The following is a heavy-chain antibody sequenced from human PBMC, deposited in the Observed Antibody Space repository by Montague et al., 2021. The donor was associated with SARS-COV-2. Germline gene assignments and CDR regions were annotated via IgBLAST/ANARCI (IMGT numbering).Heavy chain of an antibody. Sequence: SETLSLTCTVSGGSVSSGSYYWSWIRQPPGKGLEWIGYIYYSGSTNYNPSLKSRVTISVGTSKSQLSLKLSSVTAADTAVYYCARDPWRITIFGVVTRYGMDVWGQGTTVTVSS. CDR2: IYYSGST. J-gene: IGHJ6*02. D-gene: IGHD3-3*01. V-gene: IGHV4-61*01. CDR3: ARDPWRITIFGVVTRYGMDV. CDR1: GGSVSSGSYY.